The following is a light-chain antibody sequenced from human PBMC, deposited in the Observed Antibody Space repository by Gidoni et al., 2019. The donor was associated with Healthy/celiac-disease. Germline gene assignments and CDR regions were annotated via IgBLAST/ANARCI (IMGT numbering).Light chain of an antibody. CDR2: GAS. CDR1: QSVSSN. J-gene: IGKJ1*01. CDR3: QQYNNWPPWT. Sequence: EIVMTQSPATLSVSPRERATLSCRASQSVSSNLAWYQQKPGQAPRLLIYGASTRATGIPARFSGSWSGTDFTLTISSLQSEDFAVYCCQQYNNWPPWTFGQGTKVKIK. V-gene: IGKV3-15*01.